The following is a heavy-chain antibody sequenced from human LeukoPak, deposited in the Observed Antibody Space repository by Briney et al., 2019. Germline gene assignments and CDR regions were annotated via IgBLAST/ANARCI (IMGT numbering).Heavy chain of an antibody. D-gene: IGHD1-26*01. CDR1: GCTFIQHS. V-gene: IGHV3-30*04. CDR2: VSHNGGLT. J-gene: IGHJ4*01. CDR3: AREMTRKGEFDF. Sequence: PGGSLRLSCAASGCTFIQHSMNWIRQAPGKGLEWVAVVSHNGGLTFYADSVRGRFTISRDNSKNMHYLKMNNMTPGDTAVYFCAREMTRKGEFDFWGRGTLVTVSS.